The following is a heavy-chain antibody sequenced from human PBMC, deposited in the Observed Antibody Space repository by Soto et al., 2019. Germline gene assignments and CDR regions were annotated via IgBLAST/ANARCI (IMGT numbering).Heavy chain of an antibody. Sequence: LALTCAVSGGSMYTPNWWTWVRQTPGKGLQWIGEIYHSESTNYNPSLKSRVTISVDKSKNQFSLNLTSVTAADTAMYYCARGTTRIRGLFDYWGQGILVTVPS. J-gene: IGHJ4*02. CDR1: GGSMYTPNW. D-gene: IGHD1-1*01. CDR2: IYHSEST. CDR3: ARGTTRIRGLFDY. V-gene: IGHV4-4*02.